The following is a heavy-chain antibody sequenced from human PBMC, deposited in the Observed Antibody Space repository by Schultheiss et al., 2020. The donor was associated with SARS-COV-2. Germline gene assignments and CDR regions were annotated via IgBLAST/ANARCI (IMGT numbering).Heavy chain of an antibody. CDR3: AADDSSGYYYDPV. J-gene: IGHJ4*02. D-gene: IGHD3-22*01. V-gene: IGHV4-59*01. Sequence: SETLSLTCTVSGGSISSYYWSWIRQPPGKGLEWIGYIFHTGSTNYNPSLKSRVTISVDTSKNQFSLKLSSVTAADTAVYYCAADDSSGYYYDPVWGQGTLVTVSS. CDR1: GGSISSYY. CDR2: IFHTGST.